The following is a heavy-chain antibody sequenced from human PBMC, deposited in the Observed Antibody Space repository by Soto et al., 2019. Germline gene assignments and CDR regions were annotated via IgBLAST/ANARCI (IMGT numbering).Heavy chain of an antibody. CDR2: IYYSGST. J-gene: IGHJ4*02. D-gene: IGHD6-19*01. CDR1: GGSISSYY. V-gene: IGHV4-59*08. CDR3: ARHVAVAGDFDY. Sequence: SETLSLTCTVSGGSISSYYWSWIRQPPGKGLEWIGYIYYSGSTNYNPSLKSRVTISVDTSKNQFSLKLSSVTAADTAVYYCARHVAVAGDFDYWGQGTLVTVSS.